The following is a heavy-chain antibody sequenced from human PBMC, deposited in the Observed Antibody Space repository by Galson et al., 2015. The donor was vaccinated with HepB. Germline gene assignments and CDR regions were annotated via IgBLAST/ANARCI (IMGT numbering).Heavy chain of an antibody. Sequence: SLRLSCAASGFTFSSYGMHWVRQAPGKGLEWMGVIWYDGSNKYYADSVKGRLTISRDNSKSTLFLQMNSLRVEDTGIYYCARDRGFHSDSPAYWGQGTMVIVS. CDR1: GFTFSSYG. J-gene: IGHJ4*02. D-gene: IGHD1-26*01. CDR3: ARDRGFHSDSPAY. CDR2: IWYDGSNK. V-gene: IGHV3-33*01.